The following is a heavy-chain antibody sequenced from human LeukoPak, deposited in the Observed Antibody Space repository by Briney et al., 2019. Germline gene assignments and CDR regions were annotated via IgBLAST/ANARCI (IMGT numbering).Heavy chain of an antibody. Sequence: PSETLSLTCTVSGGSISSGDYYWSWIRQPPGKGLEWIGYIYYSGSTYYNPSLKSRVTISVDTSKNQFSLKLSSVTAADTAVYYCARDSYYYGSGNRAFDIWGQGTMVTVSS. J-gene: IGHJ3*02. D-gene: IGHD3-10*01. V-gene: IGHV4-30-4*01. CDR1: GGSISSGDYY. CDR3: ARDSYYYGSGNRAFDI. CDR2: IYYSGST.